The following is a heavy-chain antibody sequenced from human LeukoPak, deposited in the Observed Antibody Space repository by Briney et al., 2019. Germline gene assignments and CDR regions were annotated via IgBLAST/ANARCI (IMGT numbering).Heavy chain of an antibody. CDR1: GFTFSSYS. CDR3: ARDTGDSSGYYAY. J-gene: IGHJ4*02. D-gene: IGHD3-22*01. V-gene: IGHV3-21*01. Sequence: PGGSLRLSCAASGFTFSSYSMNWVRQAPGKGLEWVSSISSSSSYIYYADSVKGRFTISRDNAKNSLYLQMNSLRADDTAVYYCARDTGDSSGYYAYWGQGTLVTVPS. CDR2: ISSSSSYI.